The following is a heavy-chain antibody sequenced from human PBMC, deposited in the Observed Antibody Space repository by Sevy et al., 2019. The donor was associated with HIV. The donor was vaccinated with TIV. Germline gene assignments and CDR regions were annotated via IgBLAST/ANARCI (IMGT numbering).Heavy chain of an antibody. CDR2: INWNGGST. J-gene: IGHJ6*02. CDR1: GFTFDDYG. Sequence: GGSLRLSCAASGFTFDDYGMSWVRQAPGKGLEWVSGINWNGGSTGYADSVKGRFTISRDNAKNSLYLQMNSMRAEDTALYYCARHGYGYGYHALLDYYYGMDVWGQGTTVTVSS. V-gene: IGHV3-20*04. D-gene: IGHD5-18*01. CDR3: ARHGYGYGYHALLDYYYGMDV.